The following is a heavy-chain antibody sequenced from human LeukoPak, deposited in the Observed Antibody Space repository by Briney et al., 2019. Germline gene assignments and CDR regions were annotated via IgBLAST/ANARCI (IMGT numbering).Heavy chain of an antibody. V-gene: IGHV3-20*04. CDR2: INWNGGST. CDR3: AREGGSVATIQYYYYYMDV. D-gene: IGHD5-12*01. Sequence: GGSLRLSRAASGLTFSSYAMSWVRQAPGKGLEWVSGINWNGGSTGYADSVKGRFTISRDNAKNSLYLQMNSLRAEDTALYYCAREGGSVATIQYYYYYMDVWGKGTTVTVSS. J-gene: IGHJ6*03. CDR1: GLTFSSYA.